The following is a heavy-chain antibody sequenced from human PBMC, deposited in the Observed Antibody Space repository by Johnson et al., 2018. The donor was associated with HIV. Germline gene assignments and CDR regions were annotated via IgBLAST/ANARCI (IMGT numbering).Heavy chain of an antibody. J-gene: IGHJ3*01. D-gene: IGHD6-19*01. CDR3: AKSGQWRERLDAFDV. Sequence: QVQLVESGGGVVQPGGSLRLSCAASGFTFSSYGMHWVRQAPGKGLEWVAFIRYDGTNKYYADSMKGRFTISRDNSKNTLYLHMSSLRPEATAVYYCAKSGQWRERLDAFDVWGQGTMVTVSS. V-gene: IGHV3-30*02. CDR2: IRYDGTNK. CDR1: GFTFSSYG.